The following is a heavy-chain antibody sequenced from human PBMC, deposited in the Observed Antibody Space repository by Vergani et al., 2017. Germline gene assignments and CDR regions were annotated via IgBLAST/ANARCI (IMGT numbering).Heavy chain of an antibody. Sequence: VQLVQSGAEVKKPGASVKVSCKASGYTFTGYYMHWVRQAPGQGLEWMGWINPNSGGTNYAQKFQGRFTMTRDTSINTAYMELSRLRSDDTAVYYCARVRYSGGYFFLLDYWGQGTLVTVSS. CDR1: GYTFTGYY. CDR3: ARVRYSGGYFFLLDY. J-gene: IGHJ4*02. V-gene: IGHV1-2*02. CDR2: INPNSGGT. D-gene: IGHD1-26*01.